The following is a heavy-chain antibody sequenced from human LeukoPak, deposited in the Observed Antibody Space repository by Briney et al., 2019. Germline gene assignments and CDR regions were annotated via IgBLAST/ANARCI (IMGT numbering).Heavy chain of an antibody. CDR2: MNPNSGNT. D-gene: IGHD6-13*01. J-gene: IGHJ4*02. Sequence: ASVKVSCKASGYTFTSYDINWVRQATGQGLEWMGWMNPNSGNTGYAQKFQGRVTMTRNTSISTAYMELSSLRSEDTAVYYCARRGIAAADTRWSPWGQGTLVTVSS. CDR3: ARRGIAAADTRWSP. V-gene: IGHV1-8*01. CDR1: GYTFTSYD.